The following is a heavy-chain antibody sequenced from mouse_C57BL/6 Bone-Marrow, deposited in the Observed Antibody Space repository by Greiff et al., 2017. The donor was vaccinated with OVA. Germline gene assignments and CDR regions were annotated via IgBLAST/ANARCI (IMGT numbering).Heavy chain of an antibody. D-gene: IGHD1-1*01. CDR2: IDPNSGGT. CDR3: ARWTTVVPYAMDY. CDR1: GYTFTSYW. Sequence: QVQLQQPGAELVKPGASVKLSCKASGYTFTSYWMHWVKQRPGRGLEWIGRIDPNSGGTKYNEKFKSKATLTVDKPSSTAYMQLSSLTSEDSAVYDCARWTTVVPYAMDYWGQGTSVTVSS. V-gene: IGHV1-72*01. J-gene: IGHJ4*01.